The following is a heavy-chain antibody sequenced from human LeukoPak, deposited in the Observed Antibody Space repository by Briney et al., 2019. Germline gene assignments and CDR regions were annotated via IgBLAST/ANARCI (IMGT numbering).Heavy chain of an antibody. D-gene: IGHD3-10*01. Sequence: ASVKVSCKASGYTFTGYYMHWVRQAPGQGEEGRGWINPKRGGTNYAQIFLGLVTMTRDTSISTACMELSRLRSDDTAVYYCSIGLKGITIVRVVMSLGYWGQGTLVTVSS. CDR2: INPKRGGT. J-gene: IGHJ4*02. V-gene: IGHV1-2*04. CDR3: SIGLKGITIVRVVMSLGY. CDR1: GYTFTGYY.